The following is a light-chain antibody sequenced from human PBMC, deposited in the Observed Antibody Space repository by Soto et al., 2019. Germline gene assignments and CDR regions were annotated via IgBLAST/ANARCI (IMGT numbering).Light chain of an antibody. CDR1: QSISTW. V-gene: IGKV1-5*03. J-gene: IGKJ2*01. CDR2: QTS. CDR3: QQFHD. Sequence: DSQMTQSPSTLSASVGDRVTITCRASQSISTWLAGYKQKPGKAPKLLIYQTSILQNGVPSRFSGTGSGTEFNLTIDSLQPDDFATYYCQQFHDFGQGTKLEI.